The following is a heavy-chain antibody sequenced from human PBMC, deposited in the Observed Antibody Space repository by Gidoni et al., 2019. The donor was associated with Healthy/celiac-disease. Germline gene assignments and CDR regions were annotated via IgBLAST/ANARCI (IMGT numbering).Heavy chain of an antibody. Sequence: QVQLVESGGGVVQPGRSLRISCAASGFTLSSYGMHWVRQAPGQGLEWVAVIWYDGSNKYYADSVKGLFTISRDNSKNTLYLQMNSLRAEDTAVYYCARDQGPHHGYFNLYYYYGMDVWGQGTTVTVSS. CDR3: ARDQGPHHGYFNLYYYYGMDV. V-gene: IGHV3-33*01. CDR1: GFTLSSYG. J-gene: IGHJ6*02. CDR2: IWYDGSNK. D-gene: IGHD5-12*01.